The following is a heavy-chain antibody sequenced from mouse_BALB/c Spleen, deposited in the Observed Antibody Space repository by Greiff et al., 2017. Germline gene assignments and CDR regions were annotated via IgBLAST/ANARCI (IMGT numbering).Heavy chain of an antibody. CDR3: ARALGDYYAMDY. J-gene: IGHJ4*01. CDR1: GYSITSGYY. D-gene: IGHD4-1*01. Sequence: EVKLLESGPGLVKPSQSLSLTCSVTGYSITSGYYWNWIRQFPGNKLEWMGYISYDGSNNYNPSLKNRISITRDTSKNQFFLKLNSVTTEDTATYYCARALGDYYAMDYWGQGTSVTVSS. CDR2: ISYDGSN. V-gene: IGHV3-6*02.